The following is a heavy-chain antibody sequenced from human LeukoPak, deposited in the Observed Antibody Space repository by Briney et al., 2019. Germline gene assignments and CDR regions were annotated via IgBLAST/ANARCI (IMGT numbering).Heavy chain of an antibody. CDR1: GFTFSSYA. CDR2: ISGNGGST. J-gene: IGHJ3*02. CDR3: AKEGPYDFWRGHASAFDI. D-gene: IGHD3-3*01. V-gene: IGHV3-23*01. Sequence: GGSLRLSCAASGFTFSSYAMNWVRQAPGKGLEWVSAISGNGGSTYYADSVKGRFTISRDNSKNTLFLQIDSLRVEDTAVYYCAKEGPYDFWRGHASAFDIWGQGTKVTVSS.